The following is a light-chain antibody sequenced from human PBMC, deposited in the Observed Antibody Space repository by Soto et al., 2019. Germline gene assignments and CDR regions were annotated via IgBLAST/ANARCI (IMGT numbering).Light chain of an antibody. J-gene: IGKJ1*01. CDR2: AAS. Sequence: DIQMTQSPSSLSASVGDRVTITCRASQGISNYLAWYQQKPGKVPKLLISAASTLQSGVASRFSGRRSGPDFTLTISSLQPEDVATYYFQKYNSGPRTFGQGTKVEIK. CDR1: QGISNY. V-gene: IGKV1-27*01. CDR3: QKYNSGPRT.